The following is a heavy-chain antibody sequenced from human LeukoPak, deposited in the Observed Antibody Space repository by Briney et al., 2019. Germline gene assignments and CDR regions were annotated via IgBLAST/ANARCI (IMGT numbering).Heavy chain of an antibody. CDR3: ARRASAFEYFDY. D-gene: IGHD3-10*01. J-gene: IGHJ4*02. CDR1: GYIFASSW. Sequence: PGESLKISCKGSGYIFASSWIGWVRQMPGKGLEWMGIIYPGDSDTRYSPSFQGQVTISADKSISTAYLQWSSLKASDAAICYCARRASAFEYFDYWGQGTLVTVSS. CDR2: IYPGDSDT. V-gene: IGHV5-51*01.